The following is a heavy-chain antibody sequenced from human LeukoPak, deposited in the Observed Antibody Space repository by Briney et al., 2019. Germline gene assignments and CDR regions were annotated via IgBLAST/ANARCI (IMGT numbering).Heavy chain of an antibody. J-gene: IGHJ4*02. V-gene: IGHV3-23*01. CDR1: GFTFSSNP. CDR2: ISDNGRNT. D-gene: IGHD3-10*01. Sequence: GGSLRLSCAASGFTFSSNPISWVRQIPGKGLEWVSAISDNGRNTYYADSVRGRFTISRDNSKNTVDLQMDSLRAEDTALYYCAKDIMIWGVNSFDYWGQGTLVTVSS. CDR3: AKDIMIWGVNSFDY.